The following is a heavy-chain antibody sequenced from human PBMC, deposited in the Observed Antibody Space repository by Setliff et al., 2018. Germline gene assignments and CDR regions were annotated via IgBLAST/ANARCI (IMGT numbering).Heavy chain of an antibody. J-gene: IGHJ2*01. V-gene: IGHV4-59*02. Sequence: PSETLSLTCSVSGGAVSGDYWTWIRQPPGKGLEYIGYINYSGSTNYNPSLKSRVTISGDTSKNQVSLRLTSVSAADTAVYYCARLRKSTPHWYFDLWGRGTLVTVSS. CDR2: INYSGST. CDR1: GGAVSGDY. CDR3: ARLRKSTPHWYFDL.